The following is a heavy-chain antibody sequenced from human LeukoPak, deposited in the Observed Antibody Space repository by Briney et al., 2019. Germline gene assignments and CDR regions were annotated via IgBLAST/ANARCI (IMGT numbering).Heavy chain of an antibody. CDR2: INSDGSST. CDR1: GFTLTTYW. Sequence: GGSLRLSCAASGFTLTTYWMHRVRQAPGQGLVWVSRINSDGSSTSYADSVKGRFSISRDNARNTLYLQMNSLRAEDTAVYFCARLRCDVGDCYSAGQNFWGQGTLVTVSS. J-gene: IGHJ4*02. CDR3: ARLRCDVGDCYSAGQNF. V-gene: IGHV3-74*01. D-gene: IGHD2-21*02.